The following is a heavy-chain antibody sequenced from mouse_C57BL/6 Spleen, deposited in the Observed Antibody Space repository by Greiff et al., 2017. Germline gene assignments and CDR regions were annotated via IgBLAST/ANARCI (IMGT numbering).Heavy chain of an antibody. V-gene: IGHV1-31*01. CDR2: IYPYNGVS. J-gene: IGHJ4*01. D-gene: IGHD1-1*01. Sequence: QLQRSEPERVKPGASVKISCKASGSSFTGYSMHWVKKSNGNIFDWIGYIYPYNGVSSYNQKFKGKATLTVDKSSSTAYMELRSLTSEDSAVYYCAVYYYGSSGAMDYWGQGTSVTVSS. CDR3: AVYYYGSSGAMDY. CDR1: GSSFTGYS.